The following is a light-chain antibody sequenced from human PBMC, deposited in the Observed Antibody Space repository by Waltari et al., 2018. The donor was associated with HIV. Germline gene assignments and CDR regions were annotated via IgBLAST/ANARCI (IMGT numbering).Light chain of an antibody. CDR3: CSYAGSSTFVV. J-gene: IGLJ2*01. CDR2: DGS. V-gene: IGLV2-23*03. CDR1: SSDVGSYNL. Sequence: QSALTPPASVSGSPGQSITISCTGTSSDVGSYNLVSWYQQHPGKAPKLMIYDGSKRPSGVSNRFSGSKSGNTASLTISGLQAEDEADYYCCSYAGSSTFVVFGGGTKLTVL.